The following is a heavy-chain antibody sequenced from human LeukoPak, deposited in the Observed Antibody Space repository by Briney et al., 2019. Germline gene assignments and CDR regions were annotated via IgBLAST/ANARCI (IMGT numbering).Heavy chain of an antibody. CDR1: GYTFTSHG. CDR3: ARDRMRVNIAPPPDAFDI. CDR2: ISGYNGNT. J-gene: IGHJ3*02. V-gene: IGHV1-18*04. D-gene: IGHD6-6*01. Sequence: ASVKVSCKASGYTFTSHGISWVRQAPGQGLEWMGWISGYNGNTNYAQKYQGRATMTTDTSTSTVYMELRSLRSDDTAVYYCARDRMRVNIAPPPDAFDIWGQGTMVTVSS.